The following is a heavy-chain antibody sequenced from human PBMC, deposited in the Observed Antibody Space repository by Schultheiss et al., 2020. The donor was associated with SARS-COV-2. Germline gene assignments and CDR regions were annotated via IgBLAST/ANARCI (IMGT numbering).Heavy chain of an antibody. CDR2: INAGNGNT. CDR1: GYTFTSYA. V-gene: IGHV1-3*01. Sequence: ASVKVSCKASGYTFTSYAMHWVRQAPGQRLEWMGWINAGNGNTKYSQKFQGRVTITRDTSASTAYMELSSLRSEDTAVYYCARDRDSSGYYYIDYWGQGTLVTVSS. D-gene: IGHD3-22*01. J-gene: IGHJ4*02. CDR3: ARDRDSSGYYYIDY.